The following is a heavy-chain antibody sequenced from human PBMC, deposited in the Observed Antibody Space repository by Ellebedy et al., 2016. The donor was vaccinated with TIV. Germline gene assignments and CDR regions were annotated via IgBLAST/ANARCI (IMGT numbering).Heavy chain of an antibody. D-gene: IGHD5-18*01. Sequence: PGGSLRLSCSASAFTFISYGMHWVRQAPGKGLEWVAVIWYEGSKKNYADSVKGRFTISRDNSRNTLYLQMNSLTAEDTAVYYCARDAEAGYGYGSFDNYGMDVWGQGTTVTVSS. CDR3: ARDAEAGYGYGSFDNYGMDV. CDR2: IWYEGSKK. V-gene: IGHV3-33*01. J-gene: IGHJ6*02. CDR1: AFTFISYG.